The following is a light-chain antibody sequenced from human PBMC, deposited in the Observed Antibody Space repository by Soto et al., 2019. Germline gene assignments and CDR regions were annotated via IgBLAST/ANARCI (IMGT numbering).Light chain of an antibody. Sequence: EIVMTQSPATLSVSPGERATLSCRASQSVSSNLAWYQQKPGQAPRLLIYGASSRATGIPDRFSGSGSGTDFTLTISSLQAEDVAVYYCQQYYSTPTFGQGTKVDIK. CDR2: GAS. CDR3: QQYYSTPT. J-gene: IGKJ1*01. CDR1: QSVSSN. V-gene: IGKV3D-15*01.